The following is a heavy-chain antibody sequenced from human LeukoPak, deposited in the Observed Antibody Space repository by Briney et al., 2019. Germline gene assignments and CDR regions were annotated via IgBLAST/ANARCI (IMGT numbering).Heavy chain of an antibody. CDR1: GGTFSSYA. V-gene: IGHV1-69*04. D-gene: IGHD6-25*01. Sequence: ASVKVSCKASGGTFSSYAISWVRQAPGQGLEWMGRIIPILGIANYAQKFQGRVTITAGKSTSTAYMELSSLRSEDTAVYYCARMAASSDWFDPWGQEPWSPSPQ. CDR2: IIPILGIA. CDR3: ARMAASSDWFDP. J-gene: IGHJ5*02.